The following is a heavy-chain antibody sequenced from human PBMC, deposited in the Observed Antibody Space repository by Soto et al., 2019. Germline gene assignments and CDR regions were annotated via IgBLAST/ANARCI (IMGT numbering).Heavy chain of an antibody. CDR1: GFTFSSYW. J-gene: IGHJ1*01. D-gene: IGHD6-19*01. Sequence: EVQLVESGGGLVQPGGSLRLSCTASGFTFSSYWMGWVRQAPGKGLEWVANIKEDGSEKYYVDSVKGRFTISRDNAKNSLYLQMNSLRAEDTAVYYCASRIALAGKKYFQHWGQGTLVTVSS. V-gene: IGHV3-7*01. CDR3: ASRIALAGKKYFQH. CDR2: IKEDGSEK.